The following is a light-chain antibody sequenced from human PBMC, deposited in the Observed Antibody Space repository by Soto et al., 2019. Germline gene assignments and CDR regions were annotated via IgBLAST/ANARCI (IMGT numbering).Light chain of an antibody. CDR1: QSVSSSY. CDR3: QQYGSSPQV. V-gene: IGKV3-20*01. Sequence: EIVLTQSPGTLSLSPGERATLSCRASQSVSSSYLAWYQQKPGQAPRLLIYGASSRATGIPDRLSGSGSGTDFTLTIIRLEPEDFSVYYCQQYGSSPQVFGQGTKVEIK. CDR2: GAS. J-gene: IGKJ1*01.